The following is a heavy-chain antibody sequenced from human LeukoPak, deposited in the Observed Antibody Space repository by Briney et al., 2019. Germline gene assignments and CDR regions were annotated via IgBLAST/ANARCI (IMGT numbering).Heavy chain of an antibody. V-gene: IGHV4-34*01. CDR3: ARGVDYYGV. Sequence: SETLSLTCAVYGGSFSGYSWNWIREPPVKGLEWSGEINHSGGTNYNPSLKSRVTISVDTSKKQFSLKLSSVTAADTAVYYCARGVDYYGVWGQGTLVTVSS. J-gene: IGHJ4*02. CDR2: INHSGGT. D-gene: IGHD3-10*01. CDR1: GGSFSGYS.